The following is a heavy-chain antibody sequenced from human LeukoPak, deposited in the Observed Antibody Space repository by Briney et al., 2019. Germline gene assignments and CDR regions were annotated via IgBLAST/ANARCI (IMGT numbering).Heavy chain of an antibody. Sequence: GGSLRLSCAASGFTFSTYGMHWVRQAPGRGLEWVAVIWYDGSNKYYADSVKGRFTISRDNSKNTLYLEMNSLRAEDTAVYYCARSVLEWYYFDYWGQGTLVTVSS. D-gene: IGHD3-3*01. J-gene: IGHJ4*02. CDR1: GFTFSTYG. CDR2: IWYDGSNK. CDR3: ARSVLEWYYFDY. V-gene: IGHV3-33*01.